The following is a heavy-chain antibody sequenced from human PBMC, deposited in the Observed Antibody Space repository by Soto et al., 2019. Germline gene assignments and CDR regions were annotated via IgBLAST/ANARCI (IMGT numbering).Heavy chain of an antibody. CDR1: GFTFGDYG. J-gene: IGHJ6*03. CDR3: AKVAVTGPLFYYYYIDV. V-gene: IGHV3-9*01. Sequence: EVQLVESGGGLVQPGRTLRLSCAASGFTFGDYGMHWVRQAPGKGLEWVSGISWNSATIAYADSVKGRFTISRNNAQKSLYLQMKALTTDDTALYYCAKVAVTGPLFYYYYIDVWGQGTTVTVSS. CDR2: ISWNSATI. D-gene: IGHD2-15*01.